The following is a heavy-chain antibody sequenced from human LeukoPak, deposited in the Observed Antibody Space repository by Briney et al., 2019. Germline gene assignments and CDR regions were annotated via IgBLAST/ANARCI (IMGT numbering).Heavy chain of an antibody. J-gene: IGHJ4*02. CDR3: ARERSVGYYDSSGYDY. V-gene: IGHV4-59*01. D-gene: IGHD3-22*01. CDR2: IYYSGST. Sequence: PSETLSLTCTVSGGSISSYYWSWIRQPPGKGLEWIGYIYYSGSTNYRPSLKSRVTISVDTSKNQFSLKLSSVTAADTAVYYCARERSVGYYDSSGYDYWGQGTLVTVSS. CDR1: GGSISSYY.